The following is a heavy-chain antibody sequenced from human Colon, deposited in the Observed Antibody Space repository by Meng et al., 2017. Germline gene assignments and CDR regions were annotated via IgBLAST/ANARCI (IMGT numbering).Heavy chain of an antibody. J-gene: IGHJ4*02. D-gene: IGHD1-26*01. CDR3: DRGLTGIVGDCDY. V-gene: IGHV1-3*01. CDR2: INAGNGNT. CDR1: GYAFTTYA. Sequence: QRQLVQPGAEVKKPGASVKLSCKAAGYAFTTYALHWVRQAPGQRPEWMGLINAGNGNTKSSQIFQGRVTITRDTSANTAYLELSRLRSDDTAVYYCDRGLTGIVGDCDYWGQGTLVTVSS.